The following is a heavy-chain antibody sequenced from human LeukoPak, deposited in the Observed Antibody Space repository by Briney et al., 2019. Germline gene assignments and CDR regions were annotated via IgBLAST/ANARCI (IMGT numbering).Heavy chain of an antibody. J-gene: IGHJ5*02. CDR1: GGSFSGYY. CDR3: ARGGYSYGYRPNWFDP. D-gene: IGHD5-18*01. Sequence: PSETLSLTCAVYGGSFSGYYWSWIRQPPGKGLEWIGEINHSGSTNYNPSLKSRVTISVDTSKNQFSLKLSSVTAADTAVYYCARGGYSYGYRPNWFDPWGQGTLVTVSS. CDR2: INHSGST. V-gene: IGHV4-34*01.